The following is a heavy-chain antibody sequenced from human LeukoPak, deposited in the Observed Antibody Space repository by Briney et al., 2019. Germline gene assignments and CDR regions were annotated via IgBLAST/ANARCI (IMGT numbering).Heavy chain of an antibody. CDR2: ISAYNGNT. J-gene: IGHJ5*02. D-gene: IGHD2-15*01. CDR3: AREQPGRMVVAARGVWFDP. Sequence: ASVKVSCKASGYTFTSYGISWVRQAPGQGLEWMGWISAYNGNTNYAQKLQGRVTMTTDTSTSTAYMELRSLRSDDTAVHYCAREQPGRMVVAARGVWFDPWGQGTLVTVSS. V-gene: IGHV1-18*01. CDR1: GYTFTSYG.